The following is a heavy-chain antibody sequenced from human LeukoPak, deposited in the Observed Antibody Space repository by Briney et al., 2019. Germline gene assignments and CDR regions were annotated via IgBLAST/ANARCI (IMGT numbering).Heavy chain of an antibody. CDR2: ISSSSSYI. CDR3: ARDEWELPGSYFDY. J-gene: IGHJ4*02. CDR1: GFTFSSYS. Sequence: MTGGSLRLSCAASGFTFSSYSMNWVRQAPGKGLEWVSSISSSSSYIYYADSVKGRFTTSRDNAKNPLYLQMNSLRAEDTAVYYCARDEWELPGSYFDYWGQGTLVTVSS. V-gene: IGHV3-21*01. D-gene: IGHD1-26*01.